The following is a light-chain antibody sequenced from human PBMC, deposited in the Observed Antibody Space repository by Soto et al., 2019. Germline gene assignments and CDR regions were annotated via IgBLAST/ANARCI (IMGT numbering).Light chain of an antibody. J-gene: IGKJ1*01. V-gene: IGKV1-5*01. Sequence: DIQMTQSPSTLFASVGDRVTITCRASQSVRNWLAWYQQKPGRAPHLLIYDSSTLEPGVPSRFRGSGSGTEFTLTINGLQPDDFGTYYCQQYDGYSPQTFGQGTKVEIK. CDR2: DSS. CDR3: QQYDGYSPQT. CDR1: QSVRNW.